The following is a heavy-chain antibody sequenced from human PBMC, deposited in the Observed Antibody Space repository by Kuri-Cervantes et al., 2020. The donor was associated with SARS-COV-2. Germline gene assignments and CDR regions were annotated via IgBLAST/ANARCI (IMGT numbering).Heavy chain of an antibody. CDR1: GGSISSYY. V-gene: IGHV4-59*01. CDR3: ARETVELGPYLSFDY. CDR2: IYYSGST. D-gene: IGHD1-1*01. J-gene: IGHJ4*02. Sequence: ESLKISCTVSGGSISSYYWSWIRQPPGKGLEWIGYIYYSGSTNYNPSLKSRVTISVDTSKNQFSLKLSSVTAADTAVYYCARETVELGPYLSFDYWGQGTLVTVSS.